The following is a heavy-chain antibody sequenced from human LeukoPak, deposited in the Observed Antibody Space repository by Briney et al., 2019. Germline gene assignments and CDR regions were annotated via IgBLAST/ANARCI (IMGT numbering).Heavy chain of an antibody. CDR2: ISASGGAT. Sequence: GGSLRLSCGVSGLTFSSYAMSWVRQAPGKGLEWVSSISASGGATNYADSVKGRFTISRDNSKNTLYLQMNSLRVEDKAVYYCAKLIGDESFWGQGTLVTVSS. V-gene: IGHV3-23*01. CDR1: GLTFSSYA. CDR3: AKLIGDESF. D-gene: IGHD7-27*01. J-gene: IGHJ4*02.